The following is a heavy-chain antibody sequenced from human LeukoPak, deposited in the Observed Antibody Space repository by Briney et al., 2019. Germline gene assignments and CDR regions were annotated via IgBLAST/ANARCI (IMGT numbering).Heavy chain of an antibody. V-gene: IGHV1-69*04. D-gene: IGHD6-13*01. CDR1: GGTFSSYA. CDR2: IIPILGIA. J-gene: IGHJ5*02. Sequence: ASVKASCKASGGTFSSYAISWVRQAPGQGLEWMGRIIPILGIANYAQKFQGRVTITADKSTSTAYMELSSLRSEDTAVYYCARDPGSSWSPYWFDPWGQGTLVTVSS. CDR3: ARDPGSSWSPYWFDP.